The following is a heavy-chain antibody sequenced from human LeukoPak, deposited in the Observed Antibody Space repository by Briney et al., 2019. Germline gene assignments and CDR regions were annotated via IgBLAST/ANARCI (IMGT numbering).Heavy chain of an antibody. CDR2: ISYIGST. CDR3: ARDLVTVTKGFDI. D-gene: IGHD4-17*01. Sequence: SETLSLTCAVSGDSFSRHYWTWIRQPPGKGLEWIGYISYIGSTNYNPSLKSRVTISIDTSKKQFYLKLSSVTAADTAVYYCARDLVTVTKGFDIWGQGTMVSVSS. J-gene: IGHJ3*02. CDR1: GDSFSRHY. V-gene: IGHV4-59*11.